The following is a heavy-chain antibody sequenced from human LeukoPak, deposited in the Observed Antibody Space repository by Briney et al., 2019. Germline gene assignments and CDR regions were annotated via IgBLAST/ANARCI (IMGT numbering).Heavy chain of an antibody. J-gene: IGHJ4*02. CDR1: GFTFSSYS. CDR3: ARDIATAGHLAFDY. D-gene: IGHD6-13*01. CDR2: IGSSSSYM. V-gene: IGHV3-21*01. Sequence: PGGSLRLSCAASGFTFSSYSMNWVRQAPGKGLEWVSSIGSSSSYMYYTDSVKGRFTISRDNAKNSLYLQMNSLRAEDTAVYYCARDIATAGHLAFDYWGQGILVTVSS.